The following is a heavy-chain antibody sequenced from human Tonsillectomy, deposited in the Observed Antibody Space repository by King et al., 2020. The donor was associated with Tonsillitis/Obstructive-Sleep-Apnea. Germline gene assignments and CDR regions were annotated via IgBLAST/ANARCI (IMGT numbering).Heavy chain of an antibody. V-gene: IGHV5-51*03. J-gene: IGHJ4*02. CDR2: IYPLDSDA. CDR3: ARGGRGYYDILKYFDY. D-gene: IGHD3-9*01. CDR1: GYNFTSYW. Sequence: DVQLVESGAEVKKPGESLKISCKGSGYNFTSYWVGWVRQMPGKGLEWMGFIYPLDSDARYSPSFQGQVTLSADKSSSTAYLQWSSLKASDTAMYYCARGGRGYYDILKYFDYWGQGTLVTVSS.